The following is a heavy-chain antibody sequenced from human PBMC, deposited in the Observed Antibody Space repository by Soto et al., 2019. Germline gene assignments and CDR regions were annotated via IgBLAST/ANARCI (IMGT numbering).Heavy chain of an antibody. CDR2: IYYSGST. Sequence: PSETLSLTCTVSGGSISSGGYYWSWIRQHPGKGLEWIGYIYYSGSTYYNPSLKSRVTISVDTSKNQFSLKLSSVTAADTAVYYCARDQGAHYGDSNWFDPWGQGALVTVSS. CDR1: GGSISSGGYY. J-gene: IGHJ5*02. D-gene: IGHD4-17*01. CDR3: ARDQGAHYGDSNWFDP. V-gene: IGHV4-31*03.